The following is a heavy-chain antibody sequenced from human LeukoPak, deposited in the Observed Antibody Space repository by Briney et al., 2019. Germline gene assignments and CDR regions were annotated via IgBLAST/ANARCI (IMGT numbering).Heavy chain of an antibody. D-gene: IGHD4-23*01. CDR1: GGSISSGGYY. J-gene: IGHJ4*02. CDR3: ARDSIYGGNLDY. Sequence: SETLSLTCTVSGGSISSGGYYWSWIRQHPGKSLEWIGYIYYSGSTYYNPSLKSRVTISVDTSKNQFPLKLSSVTAADTAVYYCARDSIYGGNLDYWGQGALVTVSS. V-gene: IGHV4-31*03. CDR2: IYYSGST.